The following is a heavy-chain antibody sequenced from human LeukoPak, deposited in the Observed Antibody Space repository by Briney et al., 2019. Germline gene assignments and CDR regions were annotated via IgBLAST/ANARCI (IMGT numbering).Heavy chain of an antibody. J-gene: IGHJ6*03. Sequence: PSETLSLTCTVSGGSISSGGYYWSWIRPHPGKGLEWIGYIYYSGSTYYNPSLKSRVTISVDTSKNQFSLKLSSVTAADTAVYYCARGVTTRYYYYYMDVWGKGTTVTVSS. CDR3: ARGVTTRYYYYYMDV. CDR1: GGSISSGGYY. D-gene: IGHD3-22*01. CDR2: IYYSGST. V-gene: IGHV4-31*03.